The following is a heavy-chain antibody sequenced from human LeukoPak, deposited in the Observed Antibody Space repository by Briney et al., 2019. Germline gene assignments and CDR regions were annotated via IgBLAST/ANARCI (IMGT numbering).Heavy chain of an antibody. CDR2: ISGSGGST. D-gene: IGHD3-10*01. V-gene: IGHV3-23*01. CDR1: GFTFRSHA. CDR3: AKSGWFGENYFDY. Sequence: GGSLRLSCAAFGFTFRSHAMSWVRQAPGKGLEWVSAISGSGGSTYYADSVKGRFTISRDNSKNTLYLQMNSLRAEDTAVYYCAKSGWFGENYFDYWGQGTLVTVSS. J-gene: IGHJ4*02.